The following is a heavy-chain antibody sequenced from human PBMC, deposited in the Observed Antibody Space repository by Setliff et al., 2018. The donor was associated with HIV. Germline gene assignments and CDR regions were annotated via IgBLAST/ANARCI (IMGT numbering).Heavy chain of an antibody. Sequence: ASVKVSCKTSGYTSTFDINWVRQATGQGLEWMGWMNPNSGNTGSAQKFKGRLTMTRSTSISTAYMELSSLTSDDTAVYYCARNGARYYYDSSGYHFDYWGQGTLVTVS. V-gene: IGHV1-8*01. CDR3: ARNGARYYYDSSGYHFDY. J-gene: IGHJ4*02. D-gene: IGHD3-22*01. CDR1: GYTSTFD. CDR2: MNPNSGNT.